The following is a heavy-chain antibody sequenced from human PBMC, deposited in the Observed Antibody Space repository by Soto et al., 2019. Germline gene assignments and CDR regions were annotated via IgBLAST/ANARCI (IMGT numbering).Heavy chain of an antibody. CDR2: IYYSGST. J-gene: IGHJ5*02. CDR3: AKEPPDIVATIWGVWFDP. CDR1: GGSISSGVYY. V-gene: IGHV4-31*02. D-gene: IGHD5-12*01. Sequence: PSETLSLTWTVSGGSISSGVYYWIWIRQHPGKVLEWIGYIYYSGSTYYNPSLKSRVTISVDTSKNQFSLKLSSVTAEDTAVYYCAKEPPDIVATIWGVWFDPWGQGTLVTVSS.